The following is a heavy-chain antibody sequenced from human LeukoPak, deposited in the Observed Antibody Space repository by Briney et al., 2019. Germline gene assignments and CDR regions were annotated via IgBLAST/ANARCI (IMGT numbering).Heavy chain of an antibody. Sequence: GGSLRLSCAASGFTFSSYAMSWVRQAPGKGLEWVAVISYDGSNKYYADSVKGRFTISRDNSKNTLYLQMNSLRAEDTAVYYCASYGSGRPYWGQGTLVTVSS. V-gene: IGHV3-30-3*01. D-gene: IGHD3-10*01. CDR1: GFTFSSYA. CDR2: ISYDGSNK. J-gene: IGHJ4*02. CDR3: ASYGSGRPY.